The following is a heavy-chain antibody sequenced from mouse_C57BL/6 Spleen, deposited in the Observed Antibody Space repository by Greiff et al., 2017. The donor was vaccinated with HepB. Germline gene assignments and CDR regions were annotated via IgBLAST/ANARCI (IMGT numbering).Heavy chain of an antibody. D-gene: IGHD1-1*01. J-gene: IGHJ1*03. CDR3: ARSQSSHWYFDV. V-gene: IGHV1-64*01. Sequence: QVQLQQPGAELVKPGASVKLSCKASGYTFTSYWMHWVKQRPGQGLEWIGMIHPNSGSTNYNEKFKSKATLTVDKSSSTAYMQLSSLTSEDSAVYYCARSQSSHWYFDVWGTGTTVTVSS. CDR1: GYTFTSYW. CDR2: IHPNSGST.